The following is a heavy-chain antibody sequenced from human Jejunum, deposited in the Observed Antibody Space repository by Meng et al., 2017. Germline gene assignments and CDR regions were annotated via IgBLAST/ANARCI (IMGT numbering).Heavy chain of an antibody. CDR3: ARHLGHGDGLKIGFDY. CDR2: IYYSGST. D-gene: IGHD4-17*01. V-gene: IGHV4-59*08. J-gene: IGHJ4*02. CDR1: GDSINTYY. Sequence: QVQLQESGPGLVKPSETLSLTCPVSGDSINTYYWSWIRQPPGKGLEWIGYIYYSGSTNYNPSLKSRGTISVDTSKNQFSLTVSSVTAADTAVYYCARHLGHGDGLKIGFDYWGQGTLVTVSS.